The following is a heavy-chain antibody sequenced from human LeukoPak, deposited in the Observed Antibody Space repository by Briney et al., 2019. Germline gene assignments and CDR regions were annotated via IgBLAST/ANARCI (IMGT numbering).Heavy chain of an antibody. J-gene: IGHJ3*02. CDR3: ARPWYYYDSSGYKRELADHDAFDI. V-gene: IGHV3-30*04. CDR2: ISYDGSNK. Sequence: GGSLRLSCAASGFTFSSYAMHWARQAPGKGLEWVAVISYDGSNKYYADSVKGRFTISRDNSKNTLYLQMNSLRAEDTAVYYCARPWYYYDSSGYKRELADHDAFDIWGQGTMVTVSS. CDR1: GFTFSSYA. D-gene: IGHD3-22*01.